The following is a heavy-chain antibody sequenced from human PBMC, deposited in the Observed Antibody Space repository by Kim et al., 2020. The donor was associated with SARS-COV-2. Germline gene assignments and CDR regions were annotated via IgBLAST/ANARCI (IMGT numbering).Heavy chain of an antibody. CDR3: ARSYGPRGVYYYGMDV. CDR1: GGSFSGYY. Sequence: SETLSLTCAVYGGSFSGYYWSWIRQPPGKGLEWIGEINHSGSTNYNPSLKSRVTISVDTSKNQFSLKLSSVTAADTAVYYCARSYGPRGVYYYGMDVWGQGTTVTVSS. CDR2: INHSGST. V-gene: IGHV4-34*01. D-gene: IGHD5-18*01. J-gene: IGHJ6*02.